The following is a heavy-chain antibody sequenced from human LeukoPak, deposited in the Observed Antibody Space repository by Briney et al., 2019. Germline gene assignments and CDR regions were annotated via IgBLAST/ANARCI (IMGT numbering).Heavy chain of an antibody. CDR3: AKLIGPSFYFDY. CDR1: GFTFSSYG. D-gene: IGHD2/OR15-2a*01. J-gene: IGHJ4*02. V-gene: IGHV3-23*01. Sequence: PGGSLRLSCAASGFTFSSYGMSWVRQAPGKGLEWVSAISGSGGSTYYADSVKGRFTISRDNSKNTLYLQMNSLRAEDTAVYYCAKLIGPSFYFDYWGQGTLVTVSS. CDR2: ISGSGGST.